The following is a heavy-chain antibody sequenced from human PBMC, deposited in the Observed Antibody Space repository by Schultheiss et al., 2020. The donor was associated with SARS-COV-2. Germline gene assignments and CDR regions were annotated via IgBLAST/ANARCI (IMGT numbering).Heavy chain of an antibody. J-gene: IGHJ5*02. D-gene: IGHD3-10*01. V-gene: IGHV4-59*12. CDR1: GGSISSYY. Sequence: LTCTVSGGSISSYYWSWIRQPPGKGLEWIGYIYYSGSTNYNPSLKSRVTISVDTSKNQFSLKLSSVTAADTAVYYCARGFYGSGSWWFDPWGQGTLVTVSS. CDR3: ARGFYGSGSWWFDP. CDR2: IYYSGST.